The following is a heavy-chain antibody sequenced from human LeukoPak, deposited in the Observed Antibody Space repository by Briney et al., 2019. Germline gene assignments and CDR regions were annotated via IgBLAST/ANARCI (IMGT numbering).Heavy chain of an antibody. D-gene: IGHD3-22*01. J-gene: IGHJ6*02. V-gene: IGHV4-31*03. CDR1: GGSISSGSYY. Sequence: SETLSFTCTVSGGSISSGSYYWSWIRQHPGKGLGWIGYIYYSGSTYYNPSLKSRVTISVDTSKNQFSLKLSSVTAADTAVYYCARDSGYYDSSGYYSYYYYYGMDVWGQGTTVTVSS. CDR3: ARDSGYYDSSGYYSYYYYYGMDV. CDR2: IYYSGST.